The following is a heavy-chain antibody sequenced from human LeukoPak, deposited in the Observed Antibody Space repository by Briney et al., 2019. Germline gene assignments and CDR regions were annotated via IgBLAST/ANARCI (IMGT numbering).Heavy chain of an antibody. CDR2: ISSSGCTI. CDR3: AATPRYSYGSYYYYGMDV. CDR1: GFTFSTYS. V-gene: IGHV3-48*04. Sequence: QPGGSLRLSCAASGFTFSTYSMNWVRQAPGKGLEWVSYISSSGCTIYYADSVKGRFTISRDNAKNSLYLQMNSLRAEDTAVYYCAATPRYSYGSYYYYGMDVWGQGTTVTVSS. J-gene: IGHJ6*02. D-gene: IGHD5-18*01.